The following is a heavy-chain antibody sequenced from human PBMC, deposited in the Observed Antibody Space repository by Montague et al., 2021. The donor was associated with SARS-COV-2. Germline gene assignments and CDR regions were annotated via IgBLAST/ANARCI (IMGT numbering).Heavy chain of an antibody. D-gene: IGHD3-22*01. CDR1: GFTFSSYG. CDR2: IWYDGSNK. V-gene: IGHV3-33*01. J-gene: IGHJ6*02. CDR3: ARDWYYYDSSSYYYPPYYYYGMDV. Sequence: SLRLSCAASGFTFSSYGMHWVRQAPGKGLEWVAVIWYDGSNKYYADSVKGRFTISRDNSKNTLYLQMNSLRAEDTAVYYCARDWYYYDSSSYYYPPYYYYGMDVWGQGTTVTVSS.